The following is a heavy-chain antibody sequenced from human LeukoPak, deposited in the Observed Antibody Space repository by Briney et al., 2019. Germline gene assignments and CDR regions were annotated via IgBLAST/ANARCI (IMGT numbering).Heavy chain of an antibody. D-gene: IGHD1-1*01. Sequence: GGSLRLSCAASGFTFSSYCMSWVRQAPGKGLEWVANIKQDGSEKYYVDSVKGRFTISRDNAKNSLYLQMNSLRAEDTAVYYCARDPGTYYYYGMDVWGQGTTVTVSS. CDR2: IKQDGSEK. V-gene: IGHV3-7*01. J-gene: IGHJ6*02. CDR3: ARDPGTYYYYGMDV. CDR1: GFTFSSYC.